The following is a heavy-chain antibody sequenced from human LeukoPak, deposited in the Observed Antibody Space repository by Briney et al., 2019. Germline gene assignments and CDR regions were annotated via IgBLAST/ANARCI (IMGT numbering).Heavy chain of an antibody. D-gene: IGHD3-22*01. V-gene: IGHV4-59*08. CDR1: GGSISCYY. CDR2: IYYSGST. Sequence: KPSETLSLTCTVSGGSISCYYWSWIRQPPGKGLEWIGYIYYSGSTNYNPSLKSRVAISVDTSKNQFSLKLSSVTAADTAVYYCARHWTEDSSGYYPFDIWGQGTMVTVSS. CDR3: ARHWTEDSSGYYPFDI. J-gene: IGHJ3*02.